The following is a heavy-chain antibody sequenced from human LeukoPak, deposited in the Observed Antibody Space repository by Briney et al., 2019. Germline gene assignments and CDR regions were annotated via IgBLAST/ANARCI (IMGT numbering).Heavy chain of an antibody. CDR3: AKAQHIVGVTATNWFDP. D-gene: IGHD2-21*02. J-gene: IGHJ5*02. Sequence: GGTLRLSCAASGFTFSSYGMSWVRQAPGKGLEWVSAISGSGGSTYYADSVKGRFTISRDNSKNTLYLQMNSLRAEDTAVYYCAKAQHIVGVTATNWFDPWGQGTLVTVSS. CDR1: GFTFSSYG. CDR2: ISGSGGST. V-gene: IGHV3-23*01.